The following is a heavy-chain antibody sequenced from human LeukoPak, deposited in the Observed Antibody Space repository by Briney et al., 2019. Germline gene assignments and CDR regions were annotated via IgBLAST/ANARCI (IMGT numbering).Heavy chain of an antibody. V-gene: IGHV1-2*02. D-gene: IGHD3-22*01. CDR2: IKPSSGAT. Sequence: ATVKVSCKASGYTFSGHYMHWVRQAPGQGLEWMGWIKPSSGATNYAQKFRGRVTMTRDTSNRTSYMELSRLRSDDTALYCCASCYYDSSGYYYFDYWGQGTLVTV. CDR1: GYTFSGHY. CDR3: ASCYYDSSGYYYFDY. J-gene: IGHJ4*02.